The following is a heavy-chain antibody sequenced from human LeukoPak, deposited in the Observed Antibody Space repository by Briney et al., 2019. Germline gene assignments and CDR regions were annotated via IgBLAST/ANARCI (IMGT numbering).Heavy chain of an antibody. Sequence: KPSEILSLTCAVSGYSISSGYYWGWIRQPPGNGLEWIGSIYHSGSTYYNPSLKSRVTISVDTSKNQFSLKLSSVTAADTAVYYCARLSGGPAEVFYSGQGTLVTVSS. J-gene: IGHJ4*02. CDR1: GYSISSGYY. D-gene: IGHD3-10*01. V-gene: IGHV4-38-2*01. CDR3: ARLSGGPAEVFY. CDR2: IYHSGST.